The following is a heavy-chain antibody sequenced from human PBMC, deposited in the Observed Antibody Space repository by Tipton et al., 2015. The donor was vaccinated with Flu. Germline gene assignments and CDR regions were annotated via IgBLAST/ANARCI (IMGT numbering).Heavy chain of an antibody. CDR2: IYSSGIT. D-gene: IGHD3-10*01. Sequence: TLSLTCTVSGGPLSSFSWTWIRQPAGKGLEWIGRIYSSGITKYNPSLKSRVTMSVDTSKNQFSLSLSSVTAADTAGYYCARGSGSGTFGIFDYWGQGTLVAVPS. V-gene: IGHV4-4*07. CDR3: ARGSGSGTFGIFDY. J-gene: IGHJ4*02. CDR1: GGPLSSFS.